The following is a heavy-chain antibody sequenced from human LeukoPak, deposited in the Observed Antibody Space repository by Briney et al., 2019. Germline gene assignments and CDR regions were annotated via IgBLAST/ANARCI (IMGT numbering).Heavy chain of an antibody. J-gene: IGHJ3*02. D-gene: IGHD5-12*01. CDR3: ARGNSGYDYAFDI. Sequence: SETLSLTCTLSGGSISSYHWSWIRQPPGEGLQWIGWIYSSGSTNYNPSLSSRVTISVDTSNHQFFLRVSSVTSADTAVYYCARGNSGYDYAFDIWGQGTMVTVSS. V-gene: IGHV4-59*01. CDR2: IYSSGST. CDR1: GGSISSYH.